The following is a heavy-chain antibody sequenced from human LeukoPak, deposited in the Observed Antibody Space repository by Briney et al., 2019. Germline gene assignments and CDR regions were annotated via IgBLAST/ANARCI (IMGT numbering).Heavy chain of an antibody. CDR1: RFTFSSYS. Sequence: GGSLRLSCAASRFTFSSYSMNWVRQAPGKGLEWVSYISSSSSTIYYADSVKGRFTISRDNAKNSLYLQMNSLRDEDTAVYYCAREGSSSWYNGGNWFDPWGQGTLVTVSS. CDR2: ISSSSSTI. D-gene: IGHD6-13*01. V-gene: IGHV3-48*02. CDR3: AREGSSSWYNGGNWFDP. J-gene: IGHJ5*02.